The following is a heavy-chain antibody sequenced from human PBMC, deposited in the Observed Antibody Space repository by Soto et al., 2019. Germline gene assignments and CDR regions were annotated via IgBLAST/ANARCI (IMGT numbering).Heavy chain of an antibody. D-gene: IGHD3-10*01. V-gene: IGHV4-39*01. CDR2: IYYSGST. J-gene: IGHJ4*02. Sequence: SETLSLTCTVSGGSISSSSYYWGWIRQPPGKGLEWIGSIYYSGSTYYNPSLKSRVTISVDTSKNQFSLKLSSVTAADTAVYYCARTYYYGSGSYYFDYWGQGTLVTVSS. CDR1: GGSISSSSYY. CDR3: ARTYYYGSGSYYFDY.